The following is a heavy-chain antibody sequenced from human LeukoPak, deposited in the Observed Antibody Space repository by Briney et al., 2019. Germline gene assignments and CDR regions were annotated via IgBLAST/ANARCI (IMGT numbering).Heavy chain of an antibody. CDR3: ARSAIVADSDY. Sequence: GGSLRLSCAASGFTFSSYSMNWVRQAPGKGLEWVSYISSSSSTIYYADSVKGRFTISRDNAKNSLYLQMNNLRAEDTAVYYCARSAIVADSDYWGQGTLVTVSS. J-gene: IGHJ4*02. D-gene: IGHD5-12*01. CDR1: GFTFSSYS. CDR2: ISSSSSTI. V-gene: IGHV3-48*01.